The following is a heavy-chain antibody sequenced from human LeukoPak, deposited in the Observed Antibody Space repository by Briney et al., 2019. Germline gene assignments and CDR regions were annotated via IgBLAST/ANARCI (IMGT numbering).Heavy chain of an antibody. Sequence: GGSLRLSCAASGFTFSSYEMNGVRQAPGKGLEWVSIISSGSSAIFSADALKGRFTISRDDAKNLLYLDMNSLRAEDTAVYYCARGHTAVTRHFDFWGQGPLVTVSS. CDR3: ARGHTAVTRHFDF. CDR1: GFTFSSYE. J-gene: IGHJ4*02. CDR2: ISSGSSAI. D-gene: IGHD4-17*01. V-gene: IGHV3-21*01.